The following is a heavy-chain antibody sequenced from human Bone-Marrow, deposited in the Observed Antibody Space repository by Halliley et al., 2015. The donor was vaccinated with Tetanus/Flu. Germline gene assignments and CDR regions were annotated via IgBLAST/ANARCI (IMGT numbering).Heavy chain of an antibody. V-gene: IGHV4-59*13. CDR3: VTGKGWLPDY. CDR2: VYDSGNT. Sequence: PGKGLGWIGYVYDSGNTNYNPSLKSRVTISRDTSKNQFSLNLSSVTAADTAVYYCVTGKGWLPDYWGQGTLVTVSS. D-gene: IGHD6-19*01. J-gene: IGHJ4*02.